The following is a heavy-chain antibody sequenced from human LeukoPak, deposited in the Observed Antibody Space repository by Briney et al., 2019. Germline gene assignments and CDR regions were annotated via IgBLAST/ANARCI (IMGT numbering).Heavy chain of an antibody. V-gene: IGHV3-33*01. J-gene: IGHJ4*02. Sequence: PGGSLRLSCAASGFTFSSYGMHWVRQAPGKGLEWVAVIWYDGTNKYYADSVKGRLTISRDSSKNTLYLQMNSLRAEETAVYYCARGGSGSGSLDYWGQGTLVTVSS. CDR1: GFTFSSYG. CDR2: IWYDGTNK. CDR3: ARGGSGSGSLDY. D-gene: IGHD3-10*01.